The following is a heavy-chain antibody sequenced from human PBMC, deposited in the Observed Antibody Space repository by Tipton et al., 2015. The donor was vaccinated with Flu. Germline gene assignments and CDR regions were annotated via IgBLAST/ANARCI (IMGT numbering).Heavy chain of an antibody. D-gene: IGHD3-3*01. V-gene: IGHV3-23*01. CDR1: GFTFSSYA. Sequence: SLRLSCAASGFTFSSYAMSWVRQAPGKGLEWVSAISGSGGSTYYADSVKGRLTISRDNSKNTVYLQMNSLRVEETAVYYCAKAPGAIFGVVDTVPLFDYWGQGTLVTVSS. CDR3: AKAPGAIFGVVDTVPLFDY. J-gene: IGHJ4*02. CDR2: ISGSGGST.